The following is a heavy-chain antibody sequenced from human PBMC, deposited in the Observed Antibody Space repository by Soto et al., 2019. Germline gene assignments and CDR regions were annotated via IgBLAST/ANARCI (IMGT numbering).Heavy chain of an antibody. V-gene: IGHV1-3*01. CDR1: GYTFNNYA. J-gene: IGHJ6*02. D-gene: IGHD3-3*01. CDR3: ARGGSYDFGSSNYPDGMDV. CDR2: ISAGNGVT. Sequence: QIQLVQSGAEVRKPGASVRVSCKASGYTFNNYAMHWVRQAPGQRLEWMGWISAGNGVTKYSQRFQGRVTVSRDTSARIGYMELSSLTSEDTAVYYCARGGSYDFGSSNYPDGMDVWGQGPTVTVSS.